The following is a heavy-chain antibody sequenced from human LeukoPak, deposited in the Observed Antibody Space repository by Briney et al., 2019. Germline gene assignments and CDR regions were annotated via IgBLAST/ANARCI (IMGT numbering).Heavy chain of an antibody. CDR1: GFTFSDHY. D-gene: IGHD4-17*01. V-gene: IGHV3-72*01. CDR3: TRGSYGDYEY. J-gene: IGHJ4*02. Sequence: GGSLRLSCAASGFTFSDHYMDWVRQAPGKGLEWVGRTRNKANSYTTEYAASVKGRFTISRDDSKNSLYLQMNSLKTEDTAVYYCTRGSYGDYEYWGQGTLVTVSS. CDR2: TRNKANSYTT.